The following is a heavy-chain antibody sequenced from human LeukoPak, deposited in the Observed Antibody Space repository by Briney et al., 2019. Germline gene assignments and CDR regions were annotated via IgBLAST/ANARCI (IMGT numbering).Heavy chain of an antibody. CDR1: GGSFSGYY. CDR3: ARGDTMGGDFDY. V-gene: IGHV4-34*01. J-gene: IGHJ4*02. CDR2: INHSGST. Sequence: SETLSLTCAVYGGSFSGYYWSWIRQPPGKGLEWIGEINHSGSTNYNPSLKSRVTISVDTSENQFSLKLCSVTAADTAVYYCARGDTMGGDFDYWGQGTLVTVSS. D-gene: IGHD3-10*01.